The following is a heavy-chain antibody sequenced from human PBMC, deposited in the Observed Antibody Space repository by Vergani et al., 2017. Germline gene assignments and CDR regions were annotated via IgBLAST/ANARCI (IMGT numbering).Heavy chain of an antibody. CDR3: ARGSGDGAFDI. J-gene: IGHJ3*02. CDR1: GFTSAGYA. V-gene: IGHV3-9*02. D-gene: IGHD7-27*01. CDR2: ISWNSNSI. Sequence: EVQLEESGGGLVLPGRSLRLSCVASGFTSAGYAMHWVRQAPGKGLEWVSGISWNSNSIGYADSVKGRFTISRDNAKNSLYLQMNSLRAEDTAVYYCARGSGDGAFDIWGQGTMVTVSS.